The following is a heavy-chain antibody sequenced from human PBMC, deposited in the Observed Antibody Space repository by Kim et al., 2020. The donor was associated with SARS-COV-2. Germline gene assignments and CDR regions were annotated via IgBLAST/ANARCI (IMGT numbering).Heavy chain of an antibody. J-gene: IGHJ4*02. CDR1: EFTFSNYA. V-gene: IGHV3-23*01. CDR3: AKSQRGYMYGKFDY. Sequence: GGSLRLSCAASEFTFSNYAMSWVRQAPGKGLEWVSGISTSGTTYYAESVKGRFTISRDNSKNTLYLQMNSLRAEDTAVYYCAKSQRGYMYGKFDYWGQGTLVTVSS. CDR2: ISTSGTT. D-gene: IGHD5-18*01.